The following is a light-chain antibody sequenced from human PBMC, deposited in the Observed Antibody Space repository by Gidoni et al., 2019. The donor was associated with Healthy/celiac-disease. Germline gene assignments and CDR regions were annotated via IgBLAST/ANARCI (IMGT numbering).Light chain of an antibody. CDR2: KDS. Sequence: YELTQPRSVSVYPGQTARITCSGDALPKQDAYWYQQKPGQAPVLVIYKDSERPSGSPERFSGSSSGTTVTLTISGVQAEDEADYYCQSADSSGTYVVFGGGTKLTVL. CDR3: QSADSSGTYVV. CDR1: ALPKQD. V-gene: IGLV3-25*03. J-gene: IGLJ2*01.